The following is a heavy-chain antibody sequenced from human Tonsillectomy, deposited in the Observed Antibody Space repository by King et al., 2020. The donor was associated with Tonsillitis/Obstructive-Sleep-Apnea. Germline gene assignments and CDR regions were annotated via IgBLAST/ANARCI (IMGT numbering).Heavy chain of an antibody. J-gene: IGHJ4*02. Sequence: QLVQSGAEVKKPGSSVKVSCKASGGTFSSYAISWVRQAPGQGLEWMGRIIPILGIANYAQKFQGRVTITADKSTSTAYMELSSLRSEDTAVYYCAREGYCTNGVCYGCDYWGQGTLVTVSS. D-gene: IGHD2-8*01. CDR2: IIPILGIA. CDR3: AREGYCTNGVCYGCDY. CDR1: GGTFSSYA. V-gene: IGHV1-69*09.